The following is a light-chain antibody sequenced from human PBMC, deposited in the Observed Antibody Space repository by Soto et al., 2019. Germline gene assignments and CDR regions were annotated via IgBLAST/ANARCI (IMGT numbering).Light chain of an antibody. J-gene: IGKJ1*01. CDR2: KAS. CDR1: QTISSW. V-gene: IGKV1-5*03. Sequence: DIQITQAPSTLSGSVGDRVNLTCRASQTISSWLAWYQQKPGKAPKLLIYKASTLKSGVPSRFSGSGSGAEFTLTISSLQPDDFATYYCQHYNSYSEAFGQGTKVDIK. CDR3: QHYNSYSEA.